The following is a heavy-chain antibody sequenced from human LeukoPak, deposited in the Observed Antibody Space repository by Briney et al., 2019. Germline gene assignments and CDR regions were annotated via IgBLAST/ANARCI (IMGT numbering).Heavy chain of an antibody. Sequence: GGSLRLSCEGSAFIFSGHWMNWVRQTPGKGLEWVASIKEDGSERQYVDSVKGRFSISRDNTKGSLFLQLNSLRAEDTAVYYCARDPPVLYDSSGPLFDYWGQGTLVTVSS. D-gene: IGHD3-22*01. CDR2: IKEDGSER. CDR1: AFIFSGHW. CDR3: ARDPPVLYDSSGPLFDY. V-gene: IGHV3-7*03. J-gene: IGHJ4*02.